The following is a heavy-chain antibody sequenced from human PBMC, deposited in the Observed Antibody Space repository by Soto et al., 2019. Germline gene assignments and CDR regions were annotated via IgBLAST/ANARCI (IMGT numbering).Heavy chain of an antibody. Sequence: QVQLVQSGAEVKKPGASVKVSCKASGYTFTSYYMHWVRQAPGQGLEWMGIINPSGGSTSYAQKFQGRVPMPRDTSTSTVYMELSSLRSEDPAVYYGARDLSRWPHWGQGTLVTVSS. CDR3: ARDLSRWPH. CDR2: INPSGGST. CDR1: GYTFTSYY. V-gene: IGHV1-46*01. J-gene: IGHJ1*01.